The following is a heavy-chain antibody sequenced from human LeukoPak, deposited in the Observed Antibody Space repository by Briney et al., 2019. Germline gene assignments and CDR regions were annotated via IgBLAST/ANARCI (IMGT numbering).Heavy chain of an antibody. CDR3: ARGPQTDAFDI. J-gene: IGHJ3*02. Sequence: GGSLRLSCAASGFTVSSNYMNWVRQAPGKGLEWVSVIYSGGSTYYADSVKGRFTISRDNSKNTLYLQMNSLRGDDTAVYFCARGPQTDAFDIRGQGTMVTVSS. CDR2: IYSGGST. V-gene: IGHV3-66*01. CDR1: GFTVSSNY.